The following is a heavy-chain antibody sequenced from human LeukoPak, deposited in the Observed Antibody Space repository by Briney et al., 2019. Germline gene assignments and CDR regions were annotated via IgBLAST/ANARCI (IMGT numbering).Heavy chain of an antibody. D-gene: IGHD2-2*01. V-gene: IGHV3-23*01. J-gene: IGHJ5*02. CDR1: GFTFSSYA. Sequence: GGSLRLSCAASGFTFSSYAMSWVRQAPGKGLEWVSALSASGGTTYYADSVKGRFTTSRDNSKNTLYLQMNSLRAEDTALYYCAKLPREYCSSTSCPNWFDTWGQGTLVTVSS. CDR3: AKLPREYCSSTSCPNWFDT. CDR2: LSASGGTT.